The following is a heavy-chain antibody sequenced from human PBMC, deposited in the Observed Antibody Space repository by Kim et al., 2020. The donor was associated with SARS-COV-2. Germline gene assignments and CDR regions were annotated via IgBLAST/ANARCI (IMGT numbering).Heavy chain of an antibody. CDR3: ARGEQQLVYGMDV. V-gene: IGHV4-34*01. CDR1: GGSFSGYY. Sequence: SETLSLTCAVYGGSFSGYYWSWIRQPPGKGLEWIGEINHSGSTNYNPSLKSRVTISVDTSKNQFSLKLSSVTAADTAVYYCARGEQQLVYGMDVWGQGTTVTVSS. D-gene: IGHD6-13*01. J-gene: IGHJ6*02. CDR2: INHSGST.